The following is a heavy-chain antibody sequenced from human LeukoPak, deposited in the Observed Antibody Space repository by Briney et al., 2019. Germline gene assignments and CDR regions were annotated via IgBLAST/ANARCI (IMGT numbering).Heavy chain of an antibody. V-gene: IGHV4-39*07. CDR2: IYYSGST. CDR1: GGSISSSSYY. CDR3: ARVRPAAGEHFDY. J-gene: IGHJ4*02. Sequence: SETLSLTCTVSGGSISSSSYYWGWISQPPGKGLEWIGSIYYSGSTYYNPSLKSRVTISVDTSKNQFSLKLSSVTAADTAVYYCARVRPAAGEHFDYWGQGTLVTVSS. D-gene: IGHD6-13*01.